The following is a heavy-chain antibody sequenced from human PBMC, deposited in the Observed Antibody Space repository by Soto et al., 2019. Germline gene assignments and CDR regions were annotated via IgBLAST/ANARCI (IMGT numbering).Heavy chain of an antibody. CDR1: GGSVNIGTYY. D-gene: IGHD2-2*01. V-gene: IGHV4-61*01. J-gene: IGHJ3*02. CDR3: ARSLGFCISTSCYPDAFDI. Sequence: SETLSLTCTVPGGSVNIGTYYWSWIRQPPGKGLEWIGFIHYSGSTNYNPSLKSRVTISVDTSKNQFSLKLSSVTAADTAVYYCARSLGFCISTSCYPDAFDIWGQGTMVTVSS. CDR2: IHYSGST.